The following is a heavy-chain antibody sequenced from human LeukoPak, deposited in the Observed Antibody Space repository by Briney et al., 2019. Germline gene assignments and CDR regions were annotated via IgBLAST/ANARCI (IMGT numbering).Heavy chain of an antibody. Sequence: GGSLRLSCAASGFTFSSYEMNWVRQAPGKGLEWLSHISNSGSSIHYADSVKGRFTISRDNAKNSLYRQMNSLRAEDTAVYYCARTRDGPFDYWGQGTLVTVSS. D-gene: IGHD5-24*01. CDR1: GFTFSSYE. CDR2: ISNSGSSI. CDR3: ARTRDGPFDY. J-gene: IGHJ4*02. V-gene: IGHV3-48*03.